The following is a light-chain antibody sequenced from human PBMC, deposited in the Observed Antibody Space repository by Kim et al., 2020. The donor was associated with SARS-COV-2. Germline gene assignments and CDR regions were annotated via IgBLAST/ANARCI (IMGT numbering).Light chain of an antibody. Sequence: GKTVTISCTRSSGSVASNFVQWHQQRPGSSPTTVIYENDQRPAGVPDRFSGSIDRSSNSASLSISGLETEDEADYYCQSYDDHNWVFGGGTQLTVL. V-gene: IGLV6-57*01. CDR3: QSYDDHNWV. CDR1: SGSVASNF. J-gene: IGLJ3*02. CDR2: END.